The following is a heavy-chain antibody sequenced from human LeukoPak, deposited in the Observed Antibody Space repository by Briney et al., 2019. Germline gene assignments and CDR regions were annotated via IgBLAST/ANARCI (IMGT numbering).Heavy chain of an antibody. CDR3: AIEIGEPQPYFDY. V-gene: IGHV3-33*01. Sequence: PGGSLRLSCAASGFTFSSYGMHWVRQAPGKGLEWVAVIWYDGSNKYYADSVKGRFAISRDNSKNTLYLQMNSLRAEDTAVYYCAIEIGEPQPYFDYWGQGTLVTVSS. J-gene: IGHJ4*02. CDR2: IWYDGSNK. D-gene: IGHD3-10*01. CDR1: GFTFSSYG.